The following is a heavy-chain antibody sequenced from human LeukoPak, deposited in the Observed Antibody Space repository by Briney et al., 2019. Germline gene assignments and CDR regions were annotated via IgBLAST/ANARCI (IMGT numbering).Heavy chain of an antibody. V-gene: IGHV3-30*15. D-gene: IGHD1-7*01. CDR1: AFTFNIHA. CDR2: ISYDGSIK. Sequence: GRSLRLSCAPSAFTFNIHAMHWVRQAPSKGLEWEAFISYDGSIKYYAESVKGRFTISRDNSKNTLYLQMSSLRTEDTAVYYCARDRSRNYSCDHWGQGTLVSVSS. J-gene: IGHJ4*02. CDR3: ARDRSRNYSCDH.